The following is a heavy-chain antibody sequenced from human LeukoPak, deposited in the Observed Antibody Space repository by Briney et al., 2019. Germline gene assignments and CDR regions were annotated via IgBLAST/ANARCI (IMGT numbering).Heavy chain of an antibody. Sequence: SETLSLTCTVSGGSMRSSGYYWALIRQPPGKGLESIANIYYSGNTYYNPSLKSRVTISVDTSKNQFSLKLTSVTAADTAVYYCARHRVYDWNYPIWFDPWGQGTLVTVSS. J-gene: IGHJ5*02. CDR1: GGSMRSSGYY. CDR3: ARHRVYDWNYPIWFDP. CDR2: IYYSGNT. V-gene: IGHV4-39*01. D-gene: IGHD3-16*01.